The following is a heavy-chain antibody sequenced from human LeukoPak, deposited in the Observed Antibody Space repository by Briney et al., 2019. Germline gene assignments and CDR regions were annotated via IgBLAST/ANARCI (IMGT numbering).Heavy chain of an antibody. V-gene: IGHV3-23*01. CDR2: ISSTGQST. J-gene: IGHJ5*01. D-gene: IGHD6-19*01. CDR1: GFTFSWSW. Sequence: PGGSLRLSCTASGFTFSWSWMSWVRQAPGMGLEWVSSISSTGQSTYYADSAKGRFTISRDNPKNTVYLQMTSLRAEDTAIYYCVRQQGHQWLIPRQMNWFDSWGQGTLVIVSS. CDR3: VRQQGHQWLIPRQMNWFDS.